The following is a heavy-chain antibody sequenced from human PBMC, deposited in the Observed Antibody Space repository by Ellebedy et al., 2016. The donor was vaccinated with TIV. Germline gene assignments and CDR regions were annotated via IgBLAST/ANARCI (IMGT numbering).Heavy chain of an antibody. Sequence: IHAESLKISXAASGFTFSSYAMSWIRQPPGKALEWLAHIFSNDEKSYSTSLKSRLTISKDTSKSQVVLTMTNMDPVDTATYYGARMETVTTTVWVYYNGMDVWGQGTTVTVSS. J-gene: IGHJ6*02. CDR3: ARMETVTTTVWVYYNGMDV. D-gene: IGHD4-17*01. CDR1: GFTFSSYA. CDR2: IFSNDEK. V-gene: IGHV2-26*01.